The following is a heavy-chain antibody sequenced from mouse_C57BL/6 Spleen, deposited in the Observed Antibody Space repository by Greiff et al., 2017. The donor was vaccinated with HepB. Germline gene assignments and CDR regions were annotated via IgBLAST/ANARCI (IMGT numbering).Heavy chain of an antibody. CDR2: IDPANGNT. V-gene: IGHV14-3*02. J-gene: IGHJ2*01. CDR3: ARINA. Sequence: EVQLQQSGAELVKPGASVKLSCTASGFNIKDTYMHWVKQRPEQCLEWIGRIDPANGNTKYDPKFQDKATITANTSSNTAYLQLSILTSYDTAVYDCARINAWVQGTTLTVSS. CDR1: GFNIKDTY.